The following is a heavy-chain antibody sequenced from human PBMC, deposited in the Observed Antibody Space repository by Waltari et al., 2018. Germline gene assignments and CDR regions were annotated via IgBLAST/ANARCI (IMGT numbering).Heavy chain of an antibody. CDR1: GGSISSYY. J-gene: IGHJ5*02. V-gene: IGHV4-59*01. D-gene: IGHD1-26*01. Sequence: QVQLQESGPGLVKPSETLSLTCTVSGGSISSYYWSWIRQPPGKGLEWIGYIYYSGSTNSNPSLKSRVTISVDTSKNQFSLKLSSVTAADTAVYYCARVEVGAMGVWFDPWGQGTLVTVSS. CDR2: IYYSGST. CDR3: ARVEVGAMGVWFDP.